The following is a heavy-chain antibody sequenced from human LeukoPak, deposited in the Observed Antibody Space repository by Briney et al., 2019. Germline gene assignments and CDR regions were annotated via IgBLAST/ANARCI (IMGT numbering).Heavy chain of an antibody. CDR1: GYSISSGYY. D-gene: IGHD3-22*01. CDR2: IYHSGST. Sequence: SETLSLTCAVSGYSISSGYYWGWIRQPPGKGLEWIGSIYHSGSTYYNPSLKSRVTISVDTSKNQFSLKLSSVTAADTTVYYCATAASYYYDSSGYPAGAFDIWGQGTMVTVSS. CDR3: ATAASYYYDSSGYPAGAFDI. V-gene: IGHV4-38-2*01. J-gene: IGHJ3*02.